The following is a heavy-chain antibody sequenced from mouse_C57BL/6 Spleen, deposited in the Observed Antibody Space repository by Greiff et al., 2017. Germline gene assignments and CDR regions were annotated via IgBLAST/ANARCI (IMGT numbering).Heavy chain of an antibody. CDR2: ISSGGSYT. V-gene: IGHV5-6*01. CDR3: ARQAKFRFDY. J-gene: IGHJ2*01. CDR1: GFTFSSYG. Sequence: EVHLVESGGDLVKPGGSLKLSCAASGFTFSSYGMSWVRQTPDKRLEWVATISSGGSYTYYPDSVKGRFTISRDNAKNTLYLQMSSLKSEDTAMYYCARQAKFRFDYWGQGTTLTVSS.